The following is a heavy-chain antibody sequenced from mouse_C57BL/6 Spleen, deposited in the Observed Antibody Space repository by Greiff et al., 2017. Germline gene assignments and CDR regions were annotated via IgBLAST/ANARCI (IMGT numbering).Heavy chain of an antibody. D-gene: IGHD2-4*01. CDR2: ISGGGGNT. CDR3: ARRHDYDGVAY. V-gene: IGHV5-9*01. J-gene: IGHJ3*01. Sequence: EVMLVESGGGLVKPGGSLKLSCAASGFTFSGYTMSWVRQTPEKRLEWVATISGGGGNTYYPDSVKGRFTISRDNAKNTLYLQMSSLRSEDTALYYCARRHDYDGVAYWGQGTLVTVSA. CDR1: GFTFSGYT.